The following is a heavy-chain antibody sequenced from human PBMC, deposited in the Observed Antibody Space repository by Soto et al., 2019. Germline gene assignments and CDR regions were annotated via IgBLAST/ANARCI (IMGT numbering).Heavy chain of an antibody. V-gene: IGHV3-21*01. CDR2: ISSTSADI. D-gene: IGHD3-10*01. CDR1: GYTFGSAH. J-gene: IGHJ4*02. Sequence: AGGSLRLSCPASGYTFGSAHVHGVRQAPVKGLECVPSISSTSADIHYPYTVKGRFNISREKVKNSLYLQMNSLRVEDTALYYCARALSGSFYGGQGPL. CDR3: ARALSGSFY.